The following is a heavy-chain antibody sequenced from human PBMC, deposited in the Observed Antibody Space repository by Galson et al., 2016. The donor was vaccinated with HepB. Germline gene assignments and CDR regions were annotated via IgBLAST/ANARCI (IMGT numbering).Heavy chain of an antibody. V-gene: IGHV3-33*06. Sequence: SLRLSCATSGFTFTEYGMHWVRQAPGKGLEWVAVVWYDGSRRYYADSVKGRFTISRDNSKNTLYLQMNNLRVEDTAVYYCAKEGHYGGHFYMDVWGEGTTVTVSS. CDR1: GFTFTEYG. D-gene: IGHD4-17*01. CDR2: VWYDGSRR. CDR3: AKEGHYGGHFYMDV. J-gene: IGHJ6*03.